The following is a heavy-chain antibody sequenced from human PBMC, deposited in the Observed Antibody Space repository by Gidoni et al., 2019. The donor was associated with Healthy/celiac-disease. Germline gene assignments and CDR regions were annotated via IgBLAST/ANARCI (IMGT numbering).Heavy chain of an antibody. CDR1: GFTFRSYS. Sequence: EVQLVESGGGLVKPGGSLRLSCAASGFTFRSYSMNWVRQAPGKGLEWVSSISSSSSYIYYADSVKGRFTISRDNAKNSLYLQMNSLRAEDTAVYYCARDKRIAAAGTHATPNYYYYYGMDVWGQGTTVTVSS. V-gene: IGHV3-21*01. CDR2: ISSSSSYI. CDR3: ARDKRIAAAGTHATPNYYYYYGMDV. J-gene: IGHJ6*02. D-gene: IGHD6-13*01.